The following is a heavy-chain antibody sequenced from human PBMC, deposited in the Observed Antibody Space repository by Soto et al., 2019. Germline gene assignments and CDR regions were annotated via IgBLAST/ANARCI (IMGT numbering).Heavy chain of an antibody. CDR2: ISYDGSNK. D-gene: IGHD1-1*01. J-gene: IGHJ6*02. CDR3: ARGTTTSAFSAMDV. CDR1: GFTFSNNA. Sequence: QVQLVESGGGVVQPWRSLRLSCAASGFTFSNNAMDWVRQAPGKGLEWVAVISYDGSNKYIADSVKGRFTISRDNSKNTLLPQMNTLRPEDTAVYYCARGTTTSAFSAMDVWGQGTTVTVSS. V-gene: IGHV3-30-3*01.